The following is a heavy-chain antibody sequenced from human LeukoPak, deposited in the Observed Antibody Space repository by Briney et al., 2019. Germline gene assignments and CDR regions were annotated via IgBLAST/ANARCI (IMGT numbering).Heavy chain of an antibody. V-gene: IGHV3-53*01. CDR2: IYSGGST. Sequence: GGSLRLSCAASGFTVSSNYMSWVRQAPGKGLEWVSVIYSGGSTYYADSVKGRFTISRDNSKNTLYLQMNSLRAEDTAVYYCARARDTAMVTLPFDYWGQGTLATVSS. CDR1: GFTVSSNY. D-gene: IGHD5-18*01. CDR3: ARARDTAMVTLPFDY. J-gene: IGHJ4*02.